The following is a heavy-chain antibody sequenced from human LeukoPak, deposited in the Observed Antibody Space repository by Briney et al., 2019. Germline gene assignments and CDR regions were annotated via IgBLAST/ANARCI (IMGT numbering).Heavy chain of an antibody. D-gene: IGHD2-2*01. Sequence: GGSLRLSCAASGFTFSNSAMTWVRQAPGKGLEWVSAISGSGGSTYYADSVKGRFTISRDNSKNTLYLQMNSLRAEDTAVYYCAKDKDSSPGDYWGQGTLVTVSS. V-gene: IGHV3-23*01. CDR1: GFTFSNSA. CDR3: AKDKDSSPGDY. J-gene: IGHJ4*02. CDR2: ISGSGGST.